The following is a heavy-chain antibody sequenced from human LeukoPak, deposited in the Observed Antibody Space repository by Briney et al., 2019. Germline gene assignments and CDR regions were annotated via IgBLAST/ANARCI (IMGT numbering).Heavy chain of an antibody. CDR1: GGSISSSSYY. Sequence: SETLSLTCTVSGGSISSSSYYWGWIRQPPGKGLEWIGSIYYSGSTYYNPSLKSRVTISVDTSKNQFSLKLSSVTAADTAVYYCARDGRITIFGVVIRDDAFDIWGQGTMVTVSS. V-gene: IGHV4-39*07. CDR2: IYYSGST. CDR3: ARDGRITIFGVVIRDDAFDI. J-gene: IGHJ3*02. D-gene: IGHD3-3*01.